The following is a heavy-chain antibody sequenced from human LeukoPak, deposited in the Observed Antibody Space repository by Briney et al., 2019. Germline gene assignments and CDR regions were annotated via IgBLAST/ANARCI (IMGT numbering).Heavy chain of an antibody. D-gene: IGHD5-18*01. V-gene: IGHV1-2*02. CDR2: INPNSGGT. Sequence: GASVKVSCKASGYTFTGYYMHWVRQAPGQGLEWMGWINPNSGGTNYAQKFQGRVTMTRDTSISTAYMELSRLRSDDTAVYYCARGRYIYGSPDDAFDIWGQGTMVTVSS. CDR1: GYTFTGYY. J-gene: IGHJ3*02. CDR3: ARGRYIYGSPDDAFDI.